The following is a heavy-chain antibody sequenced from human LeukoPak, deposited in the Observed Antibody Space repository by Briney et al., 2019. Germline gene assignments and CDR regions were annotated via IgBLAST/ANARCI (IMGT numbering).Heavy chain of an antibody. Sequence: SETLSLTCAVYGGSFSGYSWSWIRQPPGKGLEWVGEMIHSGSTNYNPSLNGRVSISRDTTKNLFSLRLRSVTAADTAVYFCARGRVSSSTWYSTYYYYFYMDVWGKGTTVTVSS. V-gene: IGHV4-34*01. D-gene: IGHD1-1*01. CDR1: GGSFSGYS. CDR3: ARGRVSSSTWYSTYYYYFYMDV. CDR2: MIHSGST. J-gene: IGHJ6*03.